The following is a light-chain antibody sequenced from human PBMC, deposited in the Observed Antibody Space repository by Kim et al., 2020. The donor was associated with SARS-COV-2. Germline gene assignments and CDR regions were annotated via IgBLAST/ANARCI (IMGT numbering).Light chain of an antibody. Sequence: ANINCKSSQRVLYSSNNKNYLAWYQQKPGQPPKLLMYWAATRESGVPDRFSGSGSGSDFTLTIRSLQAEDVAVYYCQQYYSTPLTFGGGTKVDIK. CDR1: QRVLYSSNNKNY. V-gene: IGKV4-1*01. CDR2: WAA. CDR3: QQYYSTPLT. J-gene: IGKJ4*01.